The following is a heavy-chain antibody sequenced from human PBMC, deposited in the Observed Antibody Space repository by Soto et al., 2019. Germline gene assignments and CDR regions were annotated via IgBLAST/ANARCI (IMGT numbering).Heavy chain of an antibody. J-gene: IGHJ5*02. Sequence: PSETLSLTCTVSGGSITSGGYYWNWIRQHPGKGLEWIGYIFYTGTTRYNSALQSRVSISVDSTKNHFSPKLTSVTAADTAVYYCASDKKLFGVALQTGFDTWGPGTLVTVSS. CDR2: IFYTGTT. V-gene: IGHV4-31*03. D-gene: IGHD3-3*01. CDR1: GGSITSGGYY. CDR3: ASDKKLFGVALQTGFDT.